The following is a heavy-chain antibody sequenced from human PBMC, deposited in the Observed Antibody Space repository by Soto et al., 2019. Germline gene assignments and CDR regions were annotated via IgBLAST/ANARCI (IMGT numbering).Heavy chain of an antibody. D-gene: IGHD2-21*02. J-gene: IGHJ3*02. Sequence: PGGSLRLSCAASGFTFDDYGMSWVRQAPGKGLEWVSGINWNGGSTGYADSVKGRFTISRDNAKNSLYLQMNSLRAEDTALYYCGRVPPGEYGGSYSVFDIWGQGKMVTVPS. CDR2: INWNGGST. CDR1: GFTFDDYG. V-gene: IGHV3-20*04. CDR3: GRVPPGEYGGSYSVFDI.